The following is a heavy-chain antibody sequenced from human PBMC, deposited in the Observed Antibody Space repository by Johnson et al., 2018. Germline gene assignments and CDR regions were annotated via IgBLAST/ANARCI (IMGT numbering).Heavy chain of an antibody. Sequence: QVQLVESGGALVKPGGSLRLSCEASGFTLSDYHMSWIRQAPGRGPEWVSYISTSGTRIYYADSVKVRFTISRDTSKNSQYLQMDSLRADDTAFYYCARASVSGNSCCYYYMDVWGKGTTVTVSS. CDR1: GFTLSDYH. CDR3: ARASVSGNSCCYYYMDV. V-gene: IGHV3-11*04. CDR2: ISTSGTRI. J-gene: IGHJ6*03. D-gene: IGHD4-23*01.